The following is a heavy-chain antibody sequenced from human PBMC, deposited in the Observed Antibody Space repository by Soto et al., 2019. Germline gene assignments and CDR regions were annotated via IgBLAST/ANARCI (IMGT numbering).Heavy chain of an antibody. D-gene: IGHD2-8*01. V-gene: IGHV1-18*04. Sequence: ASVKVSCKASGYTFTSYGISWVRQAPGQGLEWMGWISAYNGNTNYAQKLQGRVTMTTDTSTSTAYMELRSLRSDDTAVYYCARVGAVGERYCTNGVCYSTGWFDPWGQGTLVTVSS. CDR1: GYTFTSYG. CDR3: ARVGAVGERYCTNGVCYSTGWFDP. J-gene: IGHJ5*02. CDR2: ISAYNGNT.